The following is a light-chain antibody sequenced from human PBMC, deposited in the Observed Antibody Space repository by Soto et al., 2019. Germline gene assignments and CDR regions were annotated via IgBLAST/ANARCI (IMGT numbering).Light chain of an antibody. CDR2: EVS. Sequence: QAVVTQPASVSGSPGQSITISCTGTSSDVGSYNLVSWYQQHPGKAPKLLIYEVSKRPSGVSTRFSGSKSANTASLTISGIQAEDEADYYCCSYVGSSTVVFGGGTKLTVL. J-gene: IGLJ2*01. CDR3: CSYVGSSTVV. CDR1: SSDVGSYNL. V-gene: IGLV2-23*02.